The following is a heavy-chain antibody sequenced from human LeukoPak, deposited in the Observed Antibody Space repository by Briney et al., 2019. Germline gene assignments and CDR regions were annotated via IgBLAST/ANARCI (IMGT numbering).Heavy chain of an antibody. J-gene: IGHJ4*02. CDR1: GGSISSGDYY. CDR2: IYYSGST. CDR3: ASRKYCTNGKCSRGPFDY. Sequence: SETLSLTCTVSGGSISSGDYYWSWIRQPPGKGLEWIGYIYYSGSTYYNPSLKSRVTILVDTSKNQFSLKLSSVTAADTGVYYCASRKYCTNGKCSRGPFDYWGQGTLVTVSS. V-gene: IGHV4-30-4*01. D-gene: IGHD2-8*01.